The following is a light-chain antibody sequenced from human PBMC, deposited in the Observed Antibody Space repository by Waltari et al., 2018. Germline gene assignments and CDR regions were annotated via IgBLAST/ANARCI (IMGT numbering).Light chain of an antibody. CDR1: QSVGVTY. V-gene: IGKV3-20*01. Sequence: EIVLTQSPGTLSLSPGERATLPCRASQSVGVTYLAWYQQKAGQAPRLLIYGASSRATGIPDRFSGSGSGTDFTLTISRLEPEDFAVYYCQQYGSSPPYSFGQGTKLEIK. CDR2: GAS. CDR3: QQYGSSPPYS. J-gene: IGKJ2*03.